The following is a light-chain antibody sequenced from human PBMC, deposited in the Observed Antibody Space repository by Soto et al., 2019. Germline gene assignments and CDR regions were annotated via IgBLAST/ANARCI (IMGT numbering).Light chain of an antibody. V-gene: IGKV3-20*01. J-gene: IGKJ3*01. CDR1: QSVSSNY. CDR3: QQYGRSPFT. CDR2: GAS. Sequence: IVMTQSQGTLSLSPGETATLSCRASQSVSSNYVAWFHQKPGQAPRLLIYGASSRATGVPDRFSASGSGTDFTLTISRLEPEDFAVYYCQQYGRSPFTFGPGTKVDIK.